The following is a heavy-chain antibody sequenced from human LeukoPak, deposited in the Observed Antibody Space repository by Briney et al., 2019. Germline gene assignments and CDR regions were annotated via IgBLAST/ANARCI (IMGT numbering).Heavy chain of an antibody. CDR1: GFIFSNCW. CDR3: ARLHYDSSGYYYADAFDI. D-gene: IGHD3-22*01. J-gene: IGHJ3*02. CDR2: INIDGSST. Sequence: GGSLRLSCAASGFIFSNCWMHWVRQAPGKGLVWVSRINIDGSSTTYADSVKGRFTISRDNAKNSLYLQMNSLRAEDTAVYYCARLHYDSSGYYYADAFDIWGQGTMVTVSS. V-gene: IGHV3-74*01.